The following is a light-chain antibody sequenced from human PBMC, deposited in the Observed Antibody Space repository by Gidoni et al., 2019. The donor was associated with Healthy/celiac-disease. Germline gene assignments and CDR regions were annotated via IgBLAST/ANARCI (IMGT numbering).Light chain of an antibody. J-gene: IGLJ2*01. Sequence: QSALTQPASVSGSPGQSITISCTGTSSGVGGYNYVSWYQQRPGKAPKLMIYDVSNRPSGVSNRFSGSKSGNTASLTISGLQAEDEADYYCSSYTSSTNVVFGGGTKLTVL. CDR2: DVS. CDR3: SSYTSSTNVV. CDR1: SSGVGGYNY. V-gene: IGLV2-14*01.